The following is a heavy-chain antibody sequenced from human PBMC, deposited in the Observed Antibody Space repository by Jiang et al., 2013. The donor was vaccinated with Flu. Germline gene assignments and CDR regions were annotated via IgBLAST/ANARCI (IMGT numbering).Heavy chain of an antibody. CDR3: ASVTSGYDSKNDY. V-gene: IGHV4-34*01. D-gene: IGHD5-12*01. CDR1: GGSFSGYY. Sequence: GLVKPSETLSLTCAVYGGSFSGYYWSWIRQPPGKGLEWIGEINHSGSTNYNPSLKSRVTISVDTSKNQFSLKLSSVTAADTAVYYCASVTSGYDSKNDYWGQGTLVTVSS. CDR2: INHSGST. J-gene: IGHJ4*02.